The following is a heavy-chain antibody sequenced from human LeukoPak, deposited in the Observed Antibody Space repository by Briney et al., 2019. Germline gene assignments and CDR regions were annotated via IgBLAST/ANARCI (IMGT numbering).Heavy chain of an antibody. D-gene: IGHD3-10*01. CDR2: IYSGGST. CDR1: GFTVSSGY. V-gene: IGHV3-66*01. Sequence: TGGSLRLSCAASGFTVSSGYMSWVREAPGKGLEWVSVIYSGGSTYYADSVKGRFTISRDNSKNTLYLQMNSLRAEDTAVYYCARDTIVVRGVQYYYGMDVWGQGTTVTVSS. CDR3: ARDTIVVRGVQYYYGMDV. J-gene: IGHJ6*02.